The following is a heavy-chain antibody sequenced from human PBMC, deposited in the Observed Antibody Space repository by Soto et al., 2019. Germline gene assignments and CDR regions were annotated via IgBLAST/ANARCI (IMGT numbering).Heavy chain of an antibody. CDR1: GGTFSSSA. CDR2: IIPIFGTA. J-gene: IGHJ6*02. CDR3: ARPTREWVPPARYYYYGPDV. V-gene: IGHV1-69*06. Sequence: QVQLVQSGAEVKKPGSSVKVSCKASGGTFSSSAISWVRQAPGQGLEWRGGIIPIFGTANYAQKFQGRVPITADKSTSTAYMELSSLRSEDTAVYYGARPTREWVPPARYYYYGPDVWGQGTTVTVSS. D-gene: IGHD3-3*01.